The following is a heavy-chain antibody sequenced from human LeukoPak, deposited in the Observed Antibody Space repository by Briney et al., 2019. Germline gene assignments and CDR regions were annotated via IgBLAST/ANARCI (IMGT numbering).Heavy chain of an antibody. Sequence: GGSLRLSCAASGFTFTTYWMTWVRQAPGEGVEGVANINQGGSEKYYAESVKGRFTISRDNAKNSLYLQMHSLRAEDTAVYYCARVALTMIVAYWGQGTLVTVSS. CDR2: INQGGSEK. CDR1: GFTFTTYW. V-gene: IGHV3-7*01. J-gene: IGHJ4*02. CDR3: ARVALTMIVAY. D-gene: IGHD3-22*01.